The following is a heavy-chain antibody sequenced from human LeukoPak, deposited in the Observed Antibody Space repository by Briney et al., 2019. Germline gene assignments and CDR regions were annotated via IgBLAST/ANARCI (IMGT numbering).Heavy chain of an antibody. V-gene: IGHV4-59*01. CDR1: GGSISNYY. Sequence: SETLSLTCTVSGGSISNYYWSWVRQPPGKGLEWIGYIYYSGSTNYNPSLKSRVTISVDTSKNQFSLKLSSVTAADTAVYYCARDSGAYSYGYGGLDYWGQGTLVTVSS. J-gene: IGHJ4*02. CDR2: IYYSGST. CDR3: ARDSGAYSYGYGGLDY. D-gene: IGHD5-18*01.